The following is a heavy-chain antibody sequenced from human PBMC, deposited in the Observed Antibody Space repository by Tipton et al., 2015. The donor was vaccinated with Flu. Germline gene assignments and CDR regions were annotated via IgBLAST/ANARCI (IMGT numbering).Heavy chain of an antibody. CDR1: GFTFSTYA. V-gene: IGHV3-23*01. CDR2: VSGGGGST. CDR3: ARVIPEFVAGLSY. D-gene: IGHD6-19*01. J-gene: IGHJ4*02. Sequence: GSLRLSCVASGFTFSTYAMTWVRQSPGKGLEWVSSVSGGGGSTYYADSVKGRFTISRDNSKNTLYLQMNSLRAEDTAIYYCARVIPEFVAGLSYWGQGTLVSVSS.